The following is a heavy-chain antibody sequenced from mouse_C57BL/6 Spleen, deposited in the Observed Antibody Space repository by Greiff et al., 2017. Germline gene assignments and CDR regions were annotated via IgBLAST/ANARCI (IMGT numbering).Heavy chain of an antibody. J-gene: IGHJ4*01. D-gene: IGHD2-3*01. CDR1: GYTFTDYY. CDR2: INPNNGGT. Sequence: VQLQQSGPELVKPGASVKISCKASGYTFTDYYMNWVKQSHGKSLEWIGDINPNNGGTSYNQKFKGKATLTVDKSSSTAYMELRSLTSEDSAVYYCARGYCKDGDYWGQGTSVTVSS. V-gene: IGHV1-26*01. CDR3: ARGYCKDGDY.